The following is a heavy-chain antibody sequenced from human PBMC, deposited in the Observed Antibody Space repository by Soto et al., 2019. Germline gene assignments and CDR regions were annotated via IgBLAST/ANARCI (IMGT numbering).Heavy chain of an antibody. J-gene: IGHJ5*01. CDR2: IYKSATT. CDR1: GDSISTVDYF. D-gene: IGHD2-15*01. V-gene: IGHV4-30-4*01. Sequence: LSLTCSVSGDSISTVDYFWAWIRQPPGQALEYIGYIYKSATTYYNPSSESRVAISLDTSKSQFSLNVTSVTAADTAVYFCARGRYCLTGRCFPNWFDSWGQGTLVTVSS. CDR3: ARGRYCLTGRCFPNWFDS.